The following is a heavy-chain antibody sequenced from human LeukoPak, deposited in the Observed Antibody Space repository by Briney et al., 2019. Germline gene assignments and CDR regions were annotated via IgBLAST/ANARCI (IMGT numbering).Heavy chain of an antibody. CDR1: GYNLTGYY. CDR3: ARDFSSGWYPKDVFDI. CDR2: INPNSGGT. Sequence: ASVKVSCKASGYNLTGYYMHWVRQAPGQGLEWMGRINPNSGGTNYAQKFRGRVTMTRDTSISTAYMELSRLRSDDTAVYYCARDFSSGWYPKDVFDIWGQGTMVTVSS. D-gene: IGHD6-19*01. V-gene: IGHV1-2*06. J-gene: IGHJ3*02.